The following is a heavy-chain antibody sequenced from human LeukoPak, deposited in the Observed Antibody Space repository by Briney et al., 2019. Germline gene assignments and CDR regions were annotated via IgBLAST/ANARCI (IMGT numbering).Heavy chain of an antibody. J-gene: IGHJ4*02. Sequence: GGSLTLSCAASGFTFSDYYMSWIRQAPGKGLEWVSYISSSSSYTNYPASVKGRFTISRDNAKNPLYLQMNSVRAEDTAVYYCASSIRAMAPFDYWGQGTLVTVSS. V-gene: IGHV3-11*06. CDR1: GFTFSDYY. D-gene: IGHD3-3*02. CDR2: ISSSSSYT. CDR3: ASSIRAMAPFDY.